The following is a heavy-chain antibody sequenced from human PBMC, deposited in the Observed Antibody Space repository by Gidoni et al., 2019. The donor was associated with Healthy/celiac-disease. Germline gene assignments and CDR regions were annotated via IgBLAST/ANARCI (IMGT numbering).Heavy chain of an antibody. CDR2: INHSGST. CDR3: ARVVPAAYYYYGMDV. D-gene: IGHD2-2*01. J-gene: IGHJ6*02. CDR1: AGSFSGYY. V-gene: IGHV4-34*01. Sequence: QVQLQQWGAGLLKPSETLSLTCAVYAGSFSGYYWSWIRQPPGKGLEWIGEINHSGSTNYNPSLKSRVTISVDTSKNQCSLKLSSVTAADTAVYYCARVVPAAYYYYGMDVWGQGTTVTVSS.